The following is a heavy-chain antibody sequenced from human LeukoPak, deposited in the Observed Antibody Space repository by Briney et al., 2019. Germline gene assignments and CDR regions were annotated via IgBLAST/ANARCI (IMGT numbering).Heavy chain of an antibody. CDR2: IYYSGST. CDR1: GGSISSSSYY. J-gene: IGHJ4*02. D-gene: IGHD3-9*01. Sequence: PSETLSLTCTVSGGSISSSSYYCAWIRQPPGKGLEWIGGIYYSGSTYYNPSLKSRVTMSVDTSKNQFSLNLSSVTAADTAVYYCARGTPYDVLTAYPSYYFDYWGQGTLVTVSS. V-gene: IGHV4-39*07. CDR3: ARGTPYDVLTAYPSYYFDY.